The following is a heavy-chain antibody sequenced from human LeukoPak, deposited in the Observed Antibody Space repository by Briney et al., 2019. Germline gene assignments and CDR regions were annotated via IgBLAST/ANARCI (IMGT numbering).Heavy chain of an antibody. J-gene: IGHJ4*02. CDR1: GGTFSSYA. V-gene: IGHV1-69*13. D-gene: IGHD1-26*01. Sequence: GASVKVSCKASGGTFSSYAISWVRQAPGQGLEWMGGVILIFGTANYAQKFQGRVTITADESTSTAYMELSSLRSEDTAVYYCARGYSGSYFGYWGQGTLVTVPS. CDR2: VILIFGTA. CDR3: ARGYSGSYFGY.